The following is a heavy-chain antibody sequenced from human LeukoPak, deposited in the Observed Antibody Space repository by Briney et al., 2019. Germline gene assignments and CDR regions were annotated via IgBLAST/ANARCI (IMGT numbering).Heavy chain of an antibody. D-gene: IGHD4-23*01. CDR2: VHYRGTT. V-gene: IGHV4-59*12. J-gene: IGHJ5*02. CDR1: GGSISPYY. Sequence: SDTLSLTCTVSGGSISPYYWSWIRQPPGKGLEWIGYVHYRGTTNYNPALKSRITMSVDTSKNQFSLKLTSVTAADTAVYYCARGIFYGGRNQYIWFDLWGQGTLVTVSS. CDR3: ARGIFYGGRNQYIWFDL.